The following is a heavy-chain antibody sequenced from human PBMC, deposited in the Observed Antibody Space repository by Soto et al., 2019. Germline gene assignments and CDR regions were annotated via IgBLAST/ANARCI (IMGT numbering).Heavy chain of an antibody. J-gene: IGHJ4*02. D-gene: IGHD6-13*01. CDR1: GFTFSSYA. Sequence: GSLRLSFAASGFTFSSYAMSWVRQAPGKGLEWVSAISGSGGSTYYADSVKGRFTISRDNSKNTLYLQMNSLRAEDTAVYYCAKDPTLIAAAGPSDYWGQGTLVTVSS. CDR3: AKDPTLIAAAGPSDY. V-gene: IGHV3-23*01. CDR2: ISGSGGST.